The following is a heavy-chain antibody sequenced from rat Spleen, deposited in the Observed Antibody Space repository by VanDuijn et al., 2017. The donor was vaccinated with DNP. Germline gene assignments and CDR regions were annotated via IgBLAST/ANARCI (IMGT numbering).Heavy chain of an antibody. CDR3: TTSSFSGDLYWFFDF. V-gene: IGHV5-19*01. J-gene: IGHJ1*01. Sequence: EVQLVESGGGLVQPGTSLKLSCAASGFTFSNYGFHWIRQAPTKGLEWVSSISPRHNIVHYRDSVKGRFTISRDNAEGTLYLQMDSLKSEDTATYYCTTSSFSGDLYWFFDFWGPGTVVTVSS. D-gene: IGHD1-1*01. CDR1: GFTFSNYG. CDR2: ISPRHNIV.